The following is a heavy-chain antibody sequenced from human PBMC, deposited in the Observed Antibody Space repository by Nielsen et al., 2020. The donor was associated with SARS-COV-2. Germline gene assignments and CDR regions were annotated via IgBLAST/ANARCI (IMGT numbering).Heavy chain of an antibody. D-gene: IGHD6-19*01. J-gene: IGHJ3*02. CDR2: ISSSGSTI. CDR3: ARDWEYSSGWYGDAFDI. Sequence: GGSLRLSCAASGFTFSDYYMSWIRQAPGKGLEWVSYISSSGSTIYYADSVKGRFTISRDNSKNTLYLQMNSLRSEDTAVYYCARDWEYSSGWYGDAFDIWGQGTMVTVSS. CDR1: GFTFSDYY. V-gene: IGHV3-11*01.